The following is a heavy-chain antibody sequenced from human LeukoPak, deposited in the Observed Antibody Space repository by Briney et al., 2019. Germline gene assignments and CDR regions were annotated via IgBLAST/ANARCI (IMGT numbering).Heavy chain of an antibody. D-gene: IGHD3-10*01. V-gene: IGHV1-8*01. CDR1: GYTFTSYD. CDR2: MNPNSGNT. J-gene: IGHJ1*01. Sequence: GASVKVSCTASGYTFTSYDINWVRQATGQGLEWMGWMNPNSGNTGYAQKFQGRVTMTRNTSISTVYMELSSLRSEDTAVYYCARDSPARGDPPPHWGQGTLVTVSS. CDR3: ARDSPARGDPPPH.